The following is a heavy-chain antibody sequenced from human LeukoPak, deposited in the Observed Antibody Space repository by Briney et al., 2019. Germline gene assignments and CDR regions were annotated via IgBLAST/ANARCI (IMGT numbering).Heavy chain of an antibody. CDR3: ARLQVAHDFYYVYYMDV. CDR2: ISNSGTT. V-gene: IGHV4-39*01. CDR1: GGSIGSSSYH. J-gene: IGHJ6*03. Sequence: SETLSLICSVSGGSIGSSSYHWGWIRQPPGKGLEWIGSISNSGTTYDNPSLNSRISISVDTSKNQFSLKMRSVTAADTAVYYCARLQVAHDFYYVYYMDVWGKGTTVTVSS. D-gene: IGHD2-8*02.